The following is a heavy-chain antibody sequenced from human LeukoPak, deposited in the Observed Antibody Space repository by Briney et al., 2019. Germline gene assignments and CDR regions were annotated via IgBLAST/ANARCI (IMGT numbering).Heavy chain of an antibody. V-gene: IGHV3-20*04. J-gene: IGHJ6*03. D-gene: IGHD1-26*01. Sequence: PGGSLRLSCAASGFTFDDYGMSWVRQAPGKGLEWVSGINWNGGSTGYADSVKGRFTISRDNAKNSLYLQMNSLRAEDTALYYCARYYADYYYYHYMDVWGKGTTVTVSS. CDR1: GFTFDDYG. CDR3: ARYYADYYYYHYMDV. CDR2: INWNGGST.